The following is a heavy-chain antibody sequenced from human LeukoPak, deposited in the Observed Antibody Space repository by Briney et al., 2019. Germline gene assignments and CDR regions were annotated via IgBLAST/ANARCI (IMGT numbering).Heavy chain of an antibody. V-gene: IGHV3-30*04. J-gene: IGHJ5*02. Sequence: GGSLRLSCAASGFTFSSYSMHWVRQAPGKGLEWVAVTSYDGSNKYYAESVKGRFTISRDNSKNTLYLQMNSLRAEDTAVYYCARDVEMATTRARRMEFEPWGQGPLVTVSS. CDR2: TSYDGSNK. D-gene: IGHD5-24*01. CDR3: ARDVEMATTRARRMEFEP. CDR1: GFTFSSYS.